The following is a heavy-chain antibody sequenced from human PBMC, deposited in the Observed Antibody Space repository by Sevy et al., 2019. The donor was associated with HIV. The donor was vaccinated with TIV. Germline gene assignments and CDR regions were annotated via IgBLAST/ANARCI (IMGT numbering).Heavy chain of an antibody. CDR1: GYTFSSYY. CDR2: INPSGGST. J-gene: IGHJ3*02. V-gene: IGHV1-46*01. Sequence: ASVKVSCKASGYTFSSYYMHWVRQAPGQGLEWMGIINPSGGSTSYAQKFQGRVPMTRATSTSTVYMELSNLRSVDTAGYYCARGSLLRFLEWLSADAFDIWGQGTMVTVSS. CDR3: ARGSLLRFLEWLSADAFDI. D-gene: IGHD3-3*01.